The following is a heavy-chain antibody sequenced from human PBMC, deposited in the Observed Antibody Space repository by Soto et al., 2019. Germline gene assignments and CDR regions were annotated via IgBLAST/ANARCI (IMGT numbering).Heavy chain of an antibody. D-gene: IGHD5-12*01. Sequence: ASVKVSCKASGGTFSSYAISWVRQAPGQGLEWMGGIIPIFGTANYAQKFQGRVTITADESTSTAYMELSSLRSEDTAVYYCARVLRGYDNYCGMDVWGQGTTVTVSS. CDR3: ARVLRGYDNYCGMDV. CDR1: GGTFSSYA. CDR2: IIPIFGTA. V-gene: IGHV1-69*13. J-gene: IGHJ6*02.